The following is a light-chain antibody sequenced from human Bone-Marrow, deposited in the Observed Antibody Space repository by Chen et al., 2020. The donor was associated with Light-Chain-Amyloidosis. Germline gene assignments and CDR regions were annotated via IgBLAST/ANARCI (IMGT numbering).Light chain of an antibody. CDR3: QQRYNWPPLT. CDR2: DTS. J-gene: IGKJ4*01. Sequence: VVLTQSPATLSLPPGERATLSCSASQSVITYLAWYQQKPGQAPRLLIYDTSNRATGVPARFSGSGSGTDFTLSISSLEPEDFAVYYCQQRYNWPPLTFGGGTKVEIK. CDR1: QSVITY. V-gene: IGKV3-11*01.